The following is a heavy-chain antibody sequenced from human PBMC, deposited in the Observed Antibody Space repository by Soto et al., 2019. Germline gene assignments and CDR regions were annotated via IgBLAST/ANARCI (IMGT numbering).Heavy chain of an antibody. Sequence: SGPTLVNPTQTLTLTCTFSGFSLSTSGMCVSWIRQPPGKALEWLALIDWDDDKYYSTSLKTRLTISKDTSKNQVVLTMTNMDPVDTATYHCARTRSGPYYYYGMDVWGQGTTVTVSS. CDR2: IDWDDDK. J-gene: IGHJ6*02. CDR1: GFSLSTSGMC. CDR3: ARTRSGPYYYYGMDV. V-gene: IGHV2-70*01. D-gene: IGHD2-15*01.